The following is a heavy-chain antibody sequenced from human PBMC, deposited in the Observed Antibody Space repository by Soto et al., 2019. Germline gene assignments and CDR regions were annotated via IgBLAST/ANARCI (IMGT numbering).Heavy chain of an antibody. D-gene: IGHD3-22*01. Sequence: ASVKVSCKASGYTFTSYYMHWVRQAPGQGLEWMGIINPSGGSTSYAQKFQGRVTMTRDTSTSTVYMELSSLRSEDTAVYYCARDSQYYYDSSGYQDYWGQGTLVTVSS. J-gene: IGHJ4*02. CDR1: GYTFTSYY. CDR2: INPSGGST. CDR3: ARDSQYYYDSSGYQDY. V-gene: IGHV1-46*01.